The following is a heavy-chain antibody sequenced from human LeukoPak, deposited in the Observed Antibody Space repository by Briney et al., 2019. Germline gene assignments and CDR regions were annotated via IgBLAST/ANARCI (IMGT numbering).Heavy chain of an antibody. Sequence: SETLSLTCTVSGGSISSYYWSWIRQPPGKGLEWIGYIYYSGGTNYNPSLKSRVTISVDTSKNQFSLKLSSVTAADTAVYYCARAVTYYYDSSGYYRKYYFDYWGQGTLVTVSS. CDR3: ARAVTYYYDSSGYYRKYYFDY. J-gene: IGHJ4*02. CDR1: GGSISSYY. CDR2: IYYSGGT. D-gene: IGHD3-22*01. V-gene: IGHV4-59*01.